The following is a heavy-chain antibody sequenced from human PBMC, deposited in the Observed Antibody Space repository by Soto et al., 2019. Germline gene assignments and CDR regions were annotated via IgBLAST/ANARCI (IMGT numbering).Heavy chain of an antibody. CDR1: GGSISSYY. CDR2: IYYSGST. Sequence: SETLSLTCTVSGGSISSYYWSWIRQPPGKGLEWIGYIYYSGSTNYNPSLKSRVTISVDTSKNQFSLKLSSFTAADTDVYYCSREVVTSNYYYGMDVWGQVTTVTVSS. D-gene: IGHD2-2*01. CDR3: SREVVTSNYYYGMDV. V-gene: IGHV4-59*01. J-gene: IGHJ6*02.